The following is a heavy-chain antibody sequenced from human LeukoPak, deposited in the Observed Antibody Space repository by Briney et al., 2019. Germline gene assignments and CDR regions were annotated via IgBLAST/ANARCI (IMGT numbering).Heavy chain of an antibody. CDR3: ARGGYCSSTSCSFDY. V-gene: IGHV4-34*01. CDR1: GGSFSGYY. D-gene: IGHD2-2*01. J-gene: IGHJ4*02. Sequence: SETLSLTCAVYGGSFSGYYWSWTRQPPGKGLEWIGEINHSGSTNYNPSLKSRVTISVDTSKNQFSLKLSSVTAADTAVYYCARGGYCSSTSCSFDYWGQGTLVTVSS. CDR2: INHSGST.